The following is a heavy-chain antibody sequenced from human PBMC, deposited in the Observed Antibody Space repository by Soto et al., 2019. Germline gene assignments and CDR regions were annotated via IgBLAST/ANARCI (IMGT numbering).Heavy chain of an antibody. D-gene: IGHD6-13*01. CDR1: GGTFSSYA. CDR2: IIPIFGTA. J-gene: IGHJ5*02. CDR3: ARRSLVTAAAGTGFDP. V-gene: IGHV1-69*06. Sequence: ASVKFSCKASGGTFSSYAISWVRQAPGQGLEWMGGIIPIFGTANYAQKFQGRVTITADKSTSTAYMELSSLRSEDTAVYYCARRSLVTAAAGTGFDPWGQGTLVTVSS.